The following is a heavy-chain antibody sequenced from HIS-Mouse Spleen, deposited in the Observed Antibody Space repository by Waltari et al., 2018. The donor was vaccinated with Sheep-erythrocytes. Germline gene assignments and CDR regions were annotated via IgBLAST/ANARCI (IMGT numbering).Heavy chain of an antibody. CDR3: ARRTYYDFWSGYYTDAFDI. CDR1: GYSFTSYW. V-gene: IGHV5-51*03. D-gene: IGHD3-3*01. J-gene: IGHJ3*02. Sequence: EVQLVQSGAEVKKPGESLKISCKGSGYSFTSYWIGWVRQMPGKGLEWMGIIYPGDADTSYSPSFEGQVTSSADKSISTAYLQWSSLKASDTAMYYCARRTYYDFWSGYYTDAFDIWGQGTMVTVSS. CDR2: IYPGDADT.